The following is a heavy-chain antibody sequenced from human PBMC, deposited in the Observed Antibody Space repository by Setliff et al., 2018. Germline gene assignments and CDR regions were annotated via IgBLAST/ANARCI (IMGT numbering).Heavy chain of an antibody. J-gene: IGHJ5*02. Sequence: EPLSLTCAAYGGTFGDYYWPWIRQPPGKGLEWIGEINHSGTTNYNPSLKSRVSISIDTAKDQFSLRMNSVTAADAAIYYCARGRNVAARLLDTWGQGSRVTVSS. CDR1: GGTFGDYY. CDR3: ARGRNVAARLLDT. V-gene: IGHV4-34*01. D-gene: IGHD6-6*01. CDR2: INHSGTT.